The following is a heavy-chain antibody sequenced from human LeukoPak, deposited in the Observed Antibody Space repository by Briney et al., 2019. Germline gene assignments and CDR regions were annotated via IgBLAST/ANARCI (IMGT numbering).Heavy chain of an antibody. CDR1: GYTFTSYG. J-gene: IGHJ3*02. V-gene: IGHV1-18*01. CDR2: ISAYNGNT. CDR3: ASDLTGYGVRLTDAFDI. D-gene: IGHD3-9*01. Sequence: ASVKVSCKASGYTFTSYGISWVRQAPGQGLEWMGWISAYNGNTNYAQKLQGRVTMTTDTSTSTAYMELRSLRSDDTAVYYCASDLTGYGVRLTDAFDIWGQGTMVTVSS.